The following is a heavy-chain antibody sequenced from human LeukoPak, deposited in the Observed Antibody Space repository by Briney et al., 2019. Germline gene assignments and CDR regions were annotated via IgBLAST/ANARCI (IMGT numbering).Heavy chain of an antibody. J-gene: IGHJ4*02. CDR2: VYHSGVT. V-gene: IGHV4-38-2*02. CDR3: ARVRNCSGGSCYSEFDY. Sequence: SETLSLTCTVSGYSISSGYYLGWIRQPPGKGLEWIGGVYHSGVTYYNPSLKSRVSLSADTSKNQISLKLSSVTAADTAFYYCARVRNCSGGSCYSEFDYWGQGTLVTVSS. D-gene: IGHD2-15*01. CDR1: GYSISSGYY.